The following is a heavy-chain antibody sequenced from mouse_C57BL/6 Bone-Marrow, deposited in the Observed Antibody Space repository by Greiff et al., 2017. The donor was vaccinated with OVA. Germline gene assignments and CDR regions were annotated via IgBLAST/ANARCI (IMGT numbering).Heavy chain of an antibody. J-gene: IGHJ2*01. Sequence: VQLQQSGAELVRPGASVKLSCTASGFNIKDDYMHWVKQRPEQGLEWIGWIDPENGDTEYASKFQGKATITADTSSNTAYLQLSSLTSEDTAVYYCTTWGVLGPLDYWGQGTTLTVSA. CDR2: IDPENGDT. CDR1: GFNIKDDY. V-gene: IGHV14-4*01. CDR3: TTWGVLGPLDY. D-gene: IGHD4-1*01.